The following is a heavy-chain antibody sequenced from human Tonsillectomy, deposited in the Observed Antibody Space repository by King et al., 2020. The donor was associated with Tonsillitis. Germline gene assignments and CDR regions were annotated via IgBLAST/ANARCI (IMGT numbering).Heavy chain of an antibody. V-gene: IGHV4-61*02. Sequence: QLQESGPGLVKPSQTLSLTCSVSGGAINSDSYYWSWIRQPPGKGLEWMGGMYISGISNHNPSLKSRVTISMDTSTKQVSLKLRCVTAADTAIYYCAIDRGYGFDCWGQGTLVTVSS. D-gene: IGHD5-12*01. CDR3: AIDRGYGFDC. J-gene: IGHJ4*02. CDR1: GGAINSDSYY. CDR2: MYISGIS.